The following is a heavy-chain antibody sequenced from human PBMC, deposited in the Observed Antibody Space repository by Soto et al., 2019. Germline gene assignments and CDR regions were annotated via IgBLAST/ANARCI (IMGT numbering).Heavy chain of an antibody. D-gene: IGHD7-27*01. CDR3: ARRSHNWGTWFDP. V-gene: IGHV1-2*04. Sequence: ASVKVSCTASGYTITGYYMRWVRQAPGQGLEWMGWINPNSGGTNYAQKFQGWVTMTRDTSISTAYMELSRLRSDDTAVYYCARRSHNWGTWFDPWGQGTLVTVSS. CDR1: GYTITGYY. CDR2: INPNSGGT. J-gene: IGHJ5*02.